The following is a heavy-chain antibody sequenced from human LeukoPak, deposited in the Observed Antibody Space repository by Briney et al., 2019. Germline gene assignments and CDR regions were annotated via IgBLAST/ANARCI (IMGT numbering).Heavy chain of an antibody. CDR3: GSPIITIFDDYYYGMDV. J-gene: IGHJ6*02. D-gene: IGHD3-3*01. CDR2: INHSGST. Sequence: SETLSLTCAVYGGSFSGYYWSWIRQPPGKGLEWIGEINHSGSTNYNPSLKSRVTISVDTSKNQFALKLSSVTAADTAVYYCGSPIITIFDDYYYGMDVWGQGTTVTVSS. V-gene: IGHV4-34*01. CDR1: GGSFSGYY.